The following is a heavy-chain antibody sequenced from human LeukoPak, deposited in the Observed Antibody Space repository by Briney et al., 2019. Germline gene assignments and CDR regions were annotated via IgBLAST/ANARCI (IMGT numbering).Heavy chain of an antibody. J-gene: IGHJ4*02. D-gene: IGHD4-17*01. CDR1: GFNFRSYE. Sequence: GGSLRLSCVASGFNFRSYEMNWVRQAPGKGLEWVTFIRYDGNNKYYADSVKGRFTISRDNSKNTLYLQMNSLRAEDTAVYFCAKEIWPTVTTPGWTYFDYWGQGALVTVSS. CDR3: AKEIWPTVTTPGWTYFDY. CDR2: IRYDGNNK. V-gene: IGHV3-30*02.